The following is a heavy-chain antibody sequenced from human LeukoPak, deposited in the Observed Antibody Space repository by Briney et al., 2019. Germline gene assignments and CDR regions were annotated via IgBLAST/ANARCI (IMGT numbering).Heavy chain of an antibody. V-gene: IGHV3-11*04. Sequence: GGSLRLSCAASGFTFSDYYMSWVRQAPGKGLGWVSYISSSGSTIYYADPVKGRFTISRHNPKKSLYLQMNSLRAEDTGVYYCARDQHYDFWSGGDAFDIWGQGTMVTVSS. CDR2: ISSSGSTI. CDR1: GFTFSDYY. J-gene: IGHJ3*02. D-gene: IGHD3-3*01. CDR3: ARDQHYDFWSGGDAFDI.